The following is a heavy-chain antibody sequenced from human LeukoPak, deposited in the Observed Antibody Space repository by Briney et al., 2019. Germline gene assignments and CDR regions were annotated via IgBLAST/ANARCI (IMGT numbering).Heavy chain of an antibody. D-gene: IGHD3-10*01. V-gene: IGHV4-34*07. CDR3: ARIPCGQTEPRCYNY. Sequence: PAETLSLTCGVHGVSITSYHWSWIRQSPREALEWIGEIAPSGYTIYNPSLKSRVTMSVDTAKNQLSLSLTSLTSADTAIYYYARIPCGQTEPRCYNYWGRGALVTVSS. J-gene: IGHJ4*02. CDR2: IAPSGYT. CDR1: GVSITSYH.